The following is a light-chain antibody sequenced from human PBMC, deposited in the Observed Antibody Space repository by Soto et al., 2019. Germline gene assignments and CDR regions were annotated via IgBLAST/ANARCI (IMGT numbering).Light chain of an antibody. CDR3: QQYNINYYT. CDR1: QSISNW. Sequence: DIQMTQSPSTLSASVGDRVTITCRASQSISNWLAWYQQKPGRPPKLLMYKTSTLESGVPSRFSGSGSGTEFTLTIGSLQPDASETYYSQQYNINYYTFGQ. V-gene: IGKV1-5*03. J-gene: IGKJ2*01. CDR2: KTS.